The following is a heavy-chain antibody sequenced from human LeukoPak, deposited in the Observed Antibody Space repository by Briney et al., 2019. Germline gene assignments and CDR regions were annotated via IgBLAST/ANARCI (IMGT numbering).Heavy chain of an antibody. Sequence: GGSLRLSCASSGFVFSAAYMSWVRKAPGKGLEWVATIKHDGSEKYHVDSVSGRFTISRDNTNDSLFLQMNSLRVDDTAVYYCVRGGTYWTVSWGQGTLVNV. J-gene: IGHJ5*01. V-gene: IGHV3-7*01. CDR3: VRGGTYWTVS. CDR2: IKHDGSEK. CDR1: GFVFSAAY.